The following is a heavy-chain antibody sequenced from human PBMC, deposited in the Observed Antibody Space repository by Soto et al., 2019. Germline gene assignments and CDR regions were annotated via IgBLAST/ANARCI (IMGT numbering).Heavy chain of an antibody. D-gene: IGHD2-8*02. J-gene: IGHJ4*02. CDR1: GGSISSGGYS. CDR2: IYHSGST. CDR3: ARDKITGLFDY. Sequence: SETLSLTCAVSGGSISSGGYSWSRIRQPPGKGLEWIGYIYHSGSTYYNPSLKSRVTISVDTSKNQFSLKLTSVTAADTAVYYCARDKITGLFDYWGQGTLVTVSS. V-gene: IGHV4-30-2*01.